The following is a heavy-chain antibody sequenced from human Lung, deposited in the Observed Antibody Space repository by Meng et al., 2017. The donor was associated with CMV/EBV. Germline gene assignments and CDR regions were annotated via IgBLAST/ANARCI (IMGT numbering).Heavy chain of an antibody. CDR3: AKDGGYCSSTSCYLIPTYYYYYGMAV. J-gene: IGHJ6*02. Sequence: ESXKISXAASGFTFSSYAMSWVRQAPGKGLEWVSAISGSGGSTYYADSVKGRFTISRDNSKNTLYLQMNSLRAEDTAVYYCAKDGGYCSSTSCYLIPTYYYYYGMAVWGQGTXVPVAS. CDR1: GFTFSSYA. D-gene: IGHD2-2*01. CDR2: ISGSGGST. V-gene: IGHV3-23*01.